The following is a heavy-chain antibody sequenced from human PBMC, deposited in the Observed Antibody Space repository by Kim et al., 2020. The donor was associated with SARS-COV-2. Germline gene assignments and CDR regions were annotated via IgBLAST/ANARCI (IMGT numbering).Heavy chain of an antibody. CDR3: ARGEMVYYYDSSGYYPHFDY. D-gene: IGHD3-22*01. J-gene: IGHJ4*02. CDR1: GYTFTSYA. Sequence: ASVKVSCKASGYTFTSYAMHWVRQAPGQRLEWMGWINAGNGNTKYSQKFQGRVTITRDTSASTAYMELSSLRSEDTAVYYCARGEMVYYYDSSGYYPHFDYWGQGTLVTVSS. CDR2: INAGNGNT. V-gene: IGHV1-3*01.